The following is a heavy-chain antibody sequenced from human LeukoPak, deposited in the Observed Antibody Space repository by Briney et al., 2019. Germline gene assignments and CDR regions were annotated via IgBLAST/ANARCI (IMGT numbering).Heavy chain of an antibody. CDR1: GFTFSSYG. J-gene: IGHJ4*02. V-gene: IGHV3-30*18. Sequence: GGSLRLSCAASGFTFSSYGMHWVRQAPGKGLEWVAVISYDGSNKYYADSVKGRFTISRDNSKNTLYLQMNSLRAEDTAVYYCAKDSRYCSSTSCYFSLFDYWGQGTLVTVSS. CDR2: ISYDGSNK. CDR3: AKDSRYCSSTSCYFSLFDY. D-gene: IGHD2-2*01.